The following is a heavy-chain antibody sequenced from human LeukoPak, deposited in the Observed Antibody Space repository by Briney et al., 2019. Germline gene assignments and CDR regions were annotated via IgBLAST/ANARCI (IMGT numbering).Heavy chain of an antibody. V-gene: IGHV1-2*02. CDR1: GYTFTGYY. CDR3: ARDSSYCSSTSCSQDYYYYGMDV. D-gene: IGHD2-2*01. CDR2: INPNSGGT. Sequence: ASVEVSCKASGYTFTGYYMHWVRQAPGQGLEWMGWINPNSGGTNYAQKFQGRVTMTRDTSISTAYMELSRLRSDDTAVYYCARDSSYCSSTSCSQDYYYYGMDVWGQGTTVTVSS. J-gene: IGHJ6*02.